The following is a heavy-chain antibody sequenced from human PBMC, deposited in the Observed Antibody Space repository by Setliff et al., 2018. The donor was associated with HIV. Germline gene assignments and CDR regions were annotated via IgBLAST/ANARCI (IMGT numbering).Heavy chain of an antibody. D-gene: IGHD5-18*01. V-gene: IGHV3-23*01. J-gene: IGHJ4*02. CDR3: ARDPRGYNYGFPDFDY. Sequence: GGSLRLSCAASGFTFSNYAMSWVRQAPGKGLEWVSAVTSGSAYTWYPDSVKGRFTISRDNSRYTLYLQMNNLRAEDTAIYYCARDPRGYNYGFPDFDYWGQGTLVTVSS. CDR2: VTSGSAYT. CDR1: GFTFSNYA.